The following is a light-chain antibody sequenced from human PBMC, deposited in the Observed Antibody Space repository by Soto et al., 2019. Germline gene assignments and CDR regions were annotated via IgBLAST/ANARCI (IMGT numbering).Light chain of an antibody. CDR1: QSVLSSRNKRNY. V-gene: IGKV4-1*01. J-gene: IGKJ4*01. Sequence: DIVMTQSQDSLAVSLGERATINCKSTQSVLSSRNKRNYLAWYQQSPGQPPKLLIYWASTRESGVPDRFSGRGSGTDFTLTISSRQAEDGAVYYCLQYVTTPLAFGGGTRVELK. CDR3: LQYVTTPLA. CDR2: WAS.